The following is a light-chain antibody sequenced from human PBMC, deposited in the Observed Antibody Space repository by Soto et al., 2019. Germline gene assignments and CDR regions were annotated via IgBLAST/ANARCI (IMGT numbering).Light chain of an antibody. CDR1: QGISTW. CDR3: QQVNSFPLT. J-gene: IGKJ4*01. V-gene: IGKV1D-12*01. Sequence: DIQMTQSPSSASASVGDRLTITCRASQGISTWIAWYQQKPGKAPELLIYDASSLQSGVPSRFSGSGYGTDFSLTISSLQPEDFATYYCQQVNSFPLTFGGGTKVEIK. CDR2: DAS.